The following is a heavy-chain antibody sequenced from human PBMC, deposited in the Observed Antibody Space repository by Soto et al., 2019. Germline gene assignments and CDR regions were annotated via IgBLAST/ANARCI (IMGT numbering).Heavy chain of an antibody. CDR2: IYESGST. CDR1: GYSISSGYY. J-gene: IGHJ4*02. Sequence: LSLTCAVSGYSISSGYYWGWIRQPPGKGLEWIGSIYESGSTYYNPSLKSRVTMSVDTSKNQFSLKLTSVTAADTAVYYCARGWLVVAAKFFDYWGQGTLVTVYS. D-gene: IGHD2-15*01. CDR3: ARGWLVVAAKFFDY. V-gene: IGHV4-38-2*01.